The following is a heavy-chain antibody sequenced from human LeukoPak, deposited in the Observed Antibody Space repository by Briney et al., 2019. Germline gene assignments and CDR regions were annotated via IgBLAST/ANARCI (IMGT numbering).Heavy chain of an antibody. V-gene: IGHV3-48*03. CDR3: ARVRDTSMVYDALDI. CDR2: ISSSGSTI. D-gene: IGHD5-18*01. CDR1: GFTFSSYE. Sequence: QAGGSLRLSCAASGFTFSSYEMNWVRQAPGKGLEWVSYISSSGSTIYYADSVKGRFTISRDNAKNSLYLQMNSLRAEDTAVYYCARVRDTSMVYDALDIWGQGTMVTVSS. J-gene: IGHJ3*02.